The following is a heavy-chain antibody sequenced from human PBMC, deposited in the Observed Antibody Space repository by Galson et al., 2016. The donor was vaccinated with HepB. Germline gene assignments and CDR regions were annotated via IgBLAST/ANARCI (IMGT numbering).Heavy chain of an antibody. Sequence: SLRLSCAASGFTLTNYAMSWVRQAPGKGLEWVAVLSYDGGTKYHADYVKGRVTISRDTSKNTPYMQMHRLRFEDTAVYYCASCPGHWQRGYNYGFDFWGQGTLVTVSS. CDR2: LSYDGGTK. D-gene: IGHD5-18*01. CDR3: ASCPGHWQRGYNYGFDF. J-gene: IGHJ4*02. CDR1: GFTLTNYA. V-gene: IGHV3-30*03.